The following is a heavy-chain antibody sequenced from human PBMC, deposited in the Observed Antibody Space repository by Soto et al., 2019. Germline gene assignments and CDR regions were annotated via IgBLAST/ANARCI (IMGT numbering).Heavy chain of an antibody. Sequence: ASVKVSCKASGYTFTGYYMHWVRQAPGQGLEWMGWINPNSGGTNYAQKFQGRVTMTRDTSISTAYMELSRLRSDDTAVYCCASPMTTVTTGIYYYGMDVRGKGTTVTVSS. J-gene: IGHJ6*04. CDR3: ASPMTTVTTGIYYYGMDV. CDR1: GYTFTGYY. V-gene: IGHV1-2*02. CDR2: INPNSGGT. D-gene: IGHD4-17*01.